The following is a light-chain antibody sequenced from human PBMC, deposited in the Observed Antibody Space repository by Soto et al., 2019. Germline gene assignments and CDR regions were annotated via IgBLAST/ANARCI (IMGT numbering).Light chain of an antibody. V-gene: IGKV1-9*01. CDR3: QQLNSYPLT. Sequence: DIQLTQSPSFLSASVGGRFTIXXRASQAISSHLAWYQQKPGIAPNXLIYGASTLQSGVPSRFSGSGAGTQFTLTISSLQPEDFATYYCQQLNSYPLTFGPGTKVEIK. CDR1: QAISSH. CDR2: GAS. J-gene: IGKJ3*01.